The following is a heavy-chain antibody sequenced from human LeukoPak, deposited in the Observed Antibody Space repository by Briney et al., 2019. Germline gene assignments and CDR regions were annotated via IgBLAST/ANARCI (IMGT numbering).Heavy chain of an antibody. CDR2: ISANGGFI. CDR1: GFNFDDYA. V-gene: IGHV3-9*03. J-gene: IGHJ3*02. CDR3: TKEVQRWHSYFYRPSYALDI. D-gene: IGHD3-22*01. Sequence: GRSLRLSCAVSGFNFDDYAIHWVRQGPGKGLEWVAGISANGGFISYGESVKGRFTISGDNPRNSVFLQMNFLRAEDMAMYFCTKEVQRWHSYFYRPSYALDIWGQGTMVSVSS.